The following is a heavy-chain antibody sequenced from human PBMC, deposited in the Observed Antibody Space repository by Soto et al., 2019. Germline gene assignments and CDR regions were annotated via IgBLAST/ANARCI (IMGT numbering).Heavy chain of an antibody. V-gene: IGHV3-30*03. CDR3: ARDTTMIRGLIPLACCGLDV. CDR2: ISYDGRNK. D-gene: IGHD3-10*01. J-gene: IGHJ6*02. CDR1: GFTFSSYG. Sequence: GGSLRLSXAASGFTFSSYGMHWVHQAPGKGLEWVTLISYDGRNKDYGVSVRGRLTISRDNAKNTLYLQMNSLRNEDTAVYYCARDTTMIRGLIPLACCGLDVWGQGTTVTVSS.